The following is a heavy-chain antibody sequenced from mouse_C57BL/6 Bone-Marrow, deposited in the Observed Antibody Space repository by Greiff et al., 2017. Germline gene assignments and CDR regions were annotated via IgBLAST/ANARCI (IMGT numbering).Heavy chain of an antibody. V-gene: IGHV8-12*01. CDR1: GFSLSTSGMG. D-gene: IGHD2-1*01. CDR2: IYWDDDK. CDR3: ARSFLLPLLYFDY. J-gene: IGHJ2*01. Sequence: QVTLKVCGPGILQSSQTLSLTCSFSGFSLSTSGMGVSWIRQPSGKGLEWLAHIYWDDDKRYNPSLKSRLTISKDTSRNQVFLKITSVDTADTATYYCARSFLLPLLYFDYWGQGTTLTVSS.